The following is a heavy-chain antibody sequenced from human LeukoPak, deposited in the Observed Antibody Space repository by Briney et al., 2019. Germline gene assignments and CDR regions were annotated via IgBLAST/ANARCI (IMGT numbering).Heavy chain of an antibody. CDR2: ITSTGGNT. D-gene: IGHD3-3*01. CDR1: GFNFDDFG. Sequence: PGGSLRLSCAASGFNFDDFGMSWIRQVSGKGLEWVSAITSTGGNTAYADSVKGRFTISRDNAKNSLYLQMNSLEAEDTALYYCAKYILYHGAFDFWGQGTMVTVSS. J-gene: IGHJ3*01. CDR3: AKYILYHGAFDF. V-gene: IGHV3-20*04.